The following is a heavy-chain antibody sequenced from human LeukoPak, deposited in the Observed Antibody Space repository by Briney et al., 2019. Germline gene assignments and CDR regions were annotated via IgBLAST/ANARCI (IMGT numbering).Heavy chain of an antibody. CDR1: GFTFSSYG. J-gene: IGHJ3*02. CDR3: ARDFCSGGSCYPDAFDI. V-gene: IGHV3-33*01. D-gene: IGHD2-15*01. CDR2: IWYDGTNT. Sequence: GGSLRLSCAASGFTFSSYGMHWVRQAPGKGLVWVAVIWYDGTNTYYADSVKGRFTISRDNSKNTLYLQMNSLRAEDTAVYYCARDFCSGGSCYPDAFDIWGHGTMVTVSS.